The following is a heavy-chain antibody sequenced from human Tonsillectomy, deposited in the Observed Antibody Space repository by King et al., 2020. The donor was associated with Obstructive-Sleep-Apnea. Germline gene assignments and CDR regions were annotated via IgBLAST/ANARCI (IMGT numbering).Heavy chain of an antibody. CDR3: AKFETDSSSPRGYFDY. J-gene: IGHJ4*02. D-gene: IGHD6-6*01. CDR2: ISYDGSNK. Sequence: VQLVESGGGVVQPGRSLRLSCAASGFTFSSYGMHWVRQAPGKGLEWVAVISYDGSNKYYAESVTGRFTISRDNSKNTLYLQRNSLRAEDTAVYYCAKFETDSSSPRGYFDYWGQGTLVTVSS. CDR1: GFTFSSYG. V-gene: IGHV3-30*18.